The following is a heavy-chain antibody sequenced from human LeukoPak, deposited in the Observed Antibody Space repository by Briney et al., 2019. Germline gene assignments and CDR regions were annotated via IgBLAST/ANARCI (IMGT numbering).Heavy chain of an antibody. CDR2: ISYDGSNK. D-gene: IGHD3-10*01. J-gene: IGHJ4*02. Sequence: GRSLRLSCAASGFTFSSYGMRWVRQAPSKGLEWVAVISYDGSNKYYADSVKGRFTISRDNSKNTLYLQMNSLRAEDTAVYYCAKDSRYYGSGSYYVDYWGQGTLVTVSS. V-gene: IGHV3-30*18. CDR3: AKDSRYYGSGSYYVDY. CDR1: GFTFSSYG.